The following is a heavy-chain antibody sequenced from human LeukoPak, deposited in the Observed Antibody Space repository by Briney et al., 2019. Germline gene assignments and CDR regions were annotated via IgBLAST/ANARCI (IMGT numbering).Heavy chain of an antibody. CDR2: ISSSGSTI. CDR3: ATRGVTMIVWAFDI. J-gene: IGHJ3*02. D-gene: IGHD3-22*01. CDR1: GFTFSDYY. V-gene: IGHV3-11*01. Sequence: GGSLRLPCAASGFTFSDYYMSWIRQAPGKGLEWVSYISSSGSTIYYADSVKGRFTISRDNAKNSLYLQMNSLRAEDTAVYYCATRGVTMIVWAFDIWGQGTMVTVSS.